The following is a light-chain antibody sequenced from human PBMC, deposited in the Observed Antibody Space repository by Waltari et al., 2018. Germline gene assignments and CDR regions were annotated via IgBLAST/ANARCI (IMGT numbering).Light chain of an antibody. CDR2: GAS. CDR1: QTINNNF. CDR3: QQYDGSVLT. Sequence: IVLTQSPDTLSLSLGQRATLSCSASQTINNNFLVWFQQKPGQAPRLLIHGASSRATGFPDRFSGSGSGTDFTLTISSLEPEDVAVYYCQQYDGSVLTFGGGTKVEI. J-gene: IGKJ4*01. V-gene: IGKV3-20*01.